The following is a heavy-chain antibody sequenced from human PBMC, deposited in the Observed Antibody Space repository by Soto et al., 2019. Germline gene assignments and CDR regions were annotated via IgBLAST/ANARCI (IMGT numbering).Heavy chain of an antibody. CDR1: GYSFTSYW. Sequence: GESLKISCKGSGYSFTSYWIGWVRQMPGKGLEWMGIIYPGDSDTRYSPSFQGQVTISADKSISTAYLQWSSLKASDTAMYYCARQNLAYCGGDCYPPYFEYWGQGTLVTVSS. CDR3: ARQNLAYCGGDCYPPYFEY. D-gene: IGHD2-21*02. J-gene: IGHJ4*02. V-gene: IGHV5-51*01. CDR2: IYPGDSDT.